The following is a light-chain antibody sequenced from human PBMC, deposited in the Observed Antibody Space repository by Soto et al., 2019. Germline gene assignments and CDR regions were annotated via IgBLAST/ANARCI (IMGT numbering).Light chain of an antibody. CDR1: QSISSS. CDR2: GTT. J-gene: IGKJ1*01. V-gene: IGKV3-15*01. Sequence: EIVMTQSPSTLSVSPGERATLSCRAIQSISSSLAWYQQRPGQAPRLLIYGTTTRAAGVPSRFSGSGSGAEFTLTISSLQSEDFAFYSWQQYNNWPKTFGPGTKVEIK. CDR3: QQYNNWPKT.